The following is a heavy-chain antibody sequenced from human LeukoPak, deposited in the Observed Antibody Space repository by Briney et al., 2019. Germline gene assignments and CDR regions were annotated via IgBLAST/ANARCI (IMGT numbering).Heavy chain of an antibody. V-gene: IGHV5-51*01. CDR2: IYPRDSNI. J-gene: IGHJ3*01. CDR3: ARPNITSYYDSRGYDAFDV. CDR1: GYIFTNYW. D-gene: IGHD3-22*01. Sequence: GESLKISCKGSGYIFTNYWIGWVRQMPGKGLEWMGIIYPRDSNIRYSPSFQGQVTVSADKSISTAYLQWSSLEASDTAMYYCARPNITSYYDSRGYDAFDVWGQGTMVIVSS.